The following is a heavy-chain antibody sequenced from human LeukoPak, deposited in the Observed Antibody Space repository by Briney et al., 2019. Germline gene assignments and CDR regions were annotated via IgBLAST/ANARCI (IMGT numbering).Heavy chain of an antibody. CDR3: ARSPITIFGVAPLGF. Sequence: ASVKVSCKASGYTFTGYYMHWVRQAPGQGLEWMGWINPNSGGTNYAQKFQGRVTMTRDTSISTAYMELSRLRSDDTAVYYCARSPITIFGVAPLGFWGQGTLVPVSS. CDR2: INPNSGGT. D-gene: IGHD3-3*01. CDR1: GYTFTGYY. V-gene: IGHV1-2*02. J-gene: IGHJ4*02.